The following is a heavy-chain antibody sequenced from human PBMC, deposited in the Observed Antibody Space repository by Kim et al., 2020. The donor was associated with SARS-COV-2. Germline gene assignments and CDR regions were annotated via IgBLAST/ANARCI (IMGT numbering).Heavy chain of an antibody. D-gene: IGHD6-6*01. V-gene: IGHV3-66*01. CDR2: T. CDR3: ARGEDSSSYDY. J-gene: IGHJ4*02. Sequence: TYYADSVKGRVTISRDNSKNTLYLQMNSRRAEDTAVYYCARGEDSSSYDYWGQGTLVTVSS.